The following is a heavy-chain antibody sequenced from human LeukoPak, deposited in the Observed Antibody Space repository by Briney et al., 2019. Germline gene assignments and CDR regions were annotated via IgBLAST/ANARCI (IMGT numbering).Heavy chain of an antibody. CDR1: GGSFSAYY. CDR3: ARDPIYYDSSGYSLPLDL. CDR2: INHSGST. D-gene: IGHD3-22*01. V-gene: IGHV4-34*01. J-gene: IGHJ5*02. Sequence: SETLSLTCAVYGGSFSAYYWSWIRQPPGKGLEWIGEINHSGSTNYNPSLKSRVTISVDTSKNQFSLKVGSETAADTAVYYCARDPIYYDSSGYSLPLDLWGQGTLVTVSS.